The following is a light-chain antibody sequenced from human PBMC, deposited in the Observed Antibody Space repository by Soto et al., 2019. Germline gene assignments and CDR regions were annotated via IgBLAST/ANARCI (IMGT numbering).Light chain of an antibody. CDR2: DVS. CDR1: SSDVGGYNY. V-gene: IGLV2-14*01. J-gene: IGLJ1*01. Sequence: QSVLTQPASVSGSPGQSITISCTGPSSDVGGYNYVSWYQQHPGKAPNLMIYDVSNRPSGVSNRFSGSKSGNTASLTISGLQAEDEADYYCSSYTSSSTIALYVFGTGTKVTVL. CDR3: SSYTSSSTIALYV.